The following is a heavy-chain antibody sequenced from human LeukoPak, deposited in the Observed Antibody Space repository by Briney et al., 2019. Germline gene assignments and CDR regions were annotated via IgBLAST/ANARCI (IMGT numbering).Heavy chain of an antibody. CDR2: IYYSGST. CDR3: ARASVGSGYDADWFDP. V-gene: IGHV4-30-4*01. CDR1: GGSISSGDYY. D-gene: IGHD5-12*01. J-gene: IGHJ5*02. Sequence: SQTLSLTCTVSGGSISSGDYYWSWIRQPPGKGLEWIGYIYYSGSTYYNPSLKSRVTISADTSKNQFSLKLSSVTAADTAVYYCARASVGSGYDADWFDPWGQGTLVTVSS.